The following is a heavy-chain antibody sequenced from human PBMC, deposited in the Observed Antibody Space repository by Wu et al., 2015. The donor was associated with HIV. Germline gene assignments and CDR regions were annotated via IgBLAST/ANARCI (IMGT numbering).Heavy chain of an antibody. Sequence: QVQLVQSGAEVKKPGSSVKVSCKASGGTFNNYAVSWVRQAPGQGLEWMGGITPVFATINYAQKFQDRVNIIADESTSTVFMEMSGLTPEDTAVYYCARDRADLLSAFDLWGQGTVVTVSS. J-gene: IGHJ3*01. CDR2: ITPVFATI. V-gene: IGHV1-69*12. D-gene: IGHD2/OR15-2a*01. CDR1: GGTFNNYA. CDR3: ARDRADLLSAFDL.